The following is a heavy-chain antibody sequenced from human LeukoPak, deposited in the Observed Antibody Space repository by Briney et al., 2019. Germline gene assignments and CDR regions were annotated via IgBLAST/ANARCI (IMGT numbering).Heavy chain of an antibody. V-gene: IGHV1-69*13. D-gene: IGHD6-13*01. CDR3: ARYSSSWYLGV. J-gene: IGHJ6*03. CDR1: GYTFTGYY. CDR2: IIPIFGTA. Sequence: SVKVSCKASGYTFTGYYMHWVRQAPGQGLEWMGGIIPIFGTANYAQKFQGRVTITADESTSTAYMELSSLRSEDTAVYYCARYSSSWYLGVWGKGTTVTISS.